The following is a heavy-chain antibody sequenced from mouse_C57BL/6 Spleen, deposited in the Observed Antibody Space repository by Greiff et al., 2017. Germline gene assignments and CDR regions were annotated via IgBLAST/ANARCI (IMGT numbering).Heavy chain of an antibody. Sequence: QVQLQQPGAELVRPGSSVKLSCKASGYTFTSYWMHWVKQRPIQGLEWIGNIDPSDSETHYNQKFKDKATLTVDKSSSTAYMQLSSLTSEDSAVYYCARRGNYEGVYYYAMDYWGQGTSVTVSS. CDR1: GYTFTSYW. J-gene: IGHJ4*01. CDR3: ARRGNYEGVYYYAMDY. D-gene: IGHD2-1*01. V-gene: IGHV1-52*01. CDR2: IDPSDSET.